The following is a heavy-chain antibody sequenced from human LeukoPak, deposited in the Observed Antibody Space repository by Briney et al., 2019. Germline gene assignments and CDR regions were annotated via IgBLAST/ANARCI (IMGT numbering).Heavy chain of an antibody. CDR1: GYTFTSYY. J-gene: IGHJ5*02. V-gene: IGHV1-46*01. D-gene: IGHD6-13*01. Sequence: ASVKVSCKASGYTFTSYYMHWVRQAPGQGLEWMGIINPSGGSTSYAQKFQGRVTMTRDTSTSTVYMELSSLRSEDTAVYYCARAREYSSSWYFRFGPWGQGTLVTVSS. CDR2: INPSGGST. CDR3: ARAREYSSSWYFRFGP.